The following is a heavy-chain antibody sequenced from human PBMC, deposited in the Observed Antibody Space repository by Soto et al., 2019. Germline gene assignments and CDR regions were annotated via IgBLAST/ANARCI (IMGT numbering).Heavy chain of an antibody. D-gene: IGHD6-13*01. CDR2: IYHSGTT. CDR3: ARSLLTSSWYAGS. CDR1: GYSISSGYY. Sequence: SETLSLTCVVSGYSISSGYYWGWIRQPPGKGLEWIGSIYHSGTTYYNPSLKSRVAISLDTSRNQFSLKLTSVTAADTAVYYCARSLLTSSWYAGSWGQGTLVTVSS. J-gene: IGHJ5*02. V-gene: IGHV4-38-2*01.